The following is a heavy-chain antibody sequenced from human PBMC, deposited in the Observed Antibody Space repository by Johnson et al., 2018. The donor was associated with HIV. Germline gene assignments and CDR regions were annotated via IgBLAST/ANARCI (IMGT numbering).Heavy chain of an antibody. D-gene: IGHD5/OR15-5a*01. V-gene: IGHV3-30*02. CDR2: IRYDGSNK. Sequence: VQLVESGGGVVQPGGSLRLSCAASGFTFSSYGMHWVRQAPGKGLEWVAFIRYDGSNKYYADSVKGRFTISRDNSKNTLYLQMNSLRAEDTAVYYCARDNLRAFDIWGQGTMVTVSS. J-gene: IGHJ3*02. CDR1: GFTFSSYG. CDR3: ARDNLRAFDI.